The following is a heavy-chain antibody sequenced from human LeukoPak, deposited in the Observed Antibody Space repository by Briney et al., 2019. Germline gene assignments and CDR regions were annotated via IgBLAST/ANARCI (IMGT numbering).Heavy chain of an antibody. CDR3: AREIDGAIAAAGTGAFDI. Sequence: GASVTVSFTSSGYTFTGYYMHWVRQAPGQGLERMGWINPNSGGTNYAQKVQGRVTMTRDTSISTAYMELSRLTSDDRAVYYCAREIDGAIAAAGTGAFDIWGQGTMVTVYS. D-gene: IGHD6-13*01. J-gene: IGHJ3*02. CDR1: GYTFTGYY. V-gene: IGHV1-2*02. CDR2: INPNSGGT.